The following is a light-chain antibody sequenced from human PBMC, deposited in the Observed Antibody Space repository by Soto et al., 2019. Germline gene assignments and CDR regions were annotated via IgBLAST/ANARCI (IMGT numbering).Light chain of an antibody. CDR3: AAWDVGLKGFV. V-gene: IGLV1-44*01. J-gene: IGLJ1*01. CDR1: SSNIGINT. Sequence: QSVLTQPPSASGTPGQRVTFSCSGSSSNIGINTVNWYQQLPGTAPQLLISDNHRRPSGVPDRFSGSKSGTSASLAISGLQSEDEATYFCAAWDVGLKGFVFGTGTKVTVL. CDR2: DNH.